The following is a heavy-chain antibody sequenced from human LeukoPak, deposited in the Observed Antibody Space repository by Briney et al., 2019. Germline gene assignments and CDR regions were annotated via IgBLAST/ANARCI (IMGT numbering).Heavy chain of an antibody. CDR3: ARILFYDILTGLDY. Sequence: SETLSLTCTVSGGSISSYYWSWIRQPPGKGLEWIGYIYYSGSTNYNPSLKSRVTISVDTSKNQFSLKLSSVTAADTAVYYCARILFYDILTGLDYWGQGTLVTVSS. V-gene: IGHV4-59*08. J-gene: IGHJ4*02. CDR2: IYYSGST. CDR1: GGSISSYY. D-gene: IGHD3-9*01.